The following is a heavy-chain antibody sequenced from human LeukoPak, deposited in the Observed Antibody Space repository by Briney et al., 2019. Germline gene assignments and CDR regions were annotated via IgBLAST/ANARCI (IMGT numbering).Heavy chain of an antibody. CDR1: GYTFSSYS. D-gene: IGHD6-19*01. Sequence: GGSLRLSCAASGYTFSSYSMNWVRQAPGKGLHWVSSISSSSSYIYYADSVKGRFTISRDNSKNTLYLQMNSLRAEDTAVYYCANNGGVAVAGSFDYWGQGTLVTVSS. CDR3: ANNGGVAVAGSFDY. J-gene: IGHJ4*02. CDR2: ISSSSSYI. V-gene: IGHV3-21*04.